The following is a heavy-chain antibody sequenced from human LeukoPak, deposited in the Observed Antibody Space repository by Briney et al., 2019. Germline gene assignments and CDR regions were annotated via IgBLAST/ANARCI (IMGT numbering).Heavy chain of an antibody. CDR1: GGTFSSDA. CDR2: IIPIFGTA. D-gene: IGHD2-2*01. V-gene: IGHV1-69*01. J-gene: IGHJ5*02. Sequence: GSSVKVSCKASGGTFSSDAISWVRQASGQGLEWMGGIIPIFGTANYAQKFQGRVTITADESTSTAYMELSSLRSEDTAVYYCARDSVDIVVVPAAINWFDPWGQGTLVTVSS. CDR3: ARDSVDIVVVPAAINWFDP.